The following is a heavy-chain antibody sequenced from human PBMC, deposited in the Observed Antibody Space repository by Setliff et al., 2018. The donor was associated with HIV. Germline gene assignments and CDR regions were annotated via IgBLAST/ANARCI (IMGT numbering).Heavy chain of an antibody. CDR3: AREYYDFWSGYSDAFDI. CDR1: GYTFTSYG. J-gene: IGHJ3*02. D-gene: IGHD3-3*01. V-gene: IGHV1-18*01. CDR2: ISAYNGNT. Sequence: ASVKVSCKASGYTFTSYGISWVRQAPGQGLEWMGWISAYNGNTNYAQTLQGRVTMTTDTSTSTAYMELRSLRSDDTAVYYCAREYYDFWSGYSDAFDIWGQGTMVTVSS.